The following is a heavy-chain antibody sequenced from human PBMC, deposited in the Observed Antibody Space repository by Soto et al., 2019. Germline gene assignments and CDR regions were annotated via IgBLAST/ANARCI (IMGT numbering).Heavy chain of an antibody. V-gene: IGHV5-51*01. D-gene: IGHD3-10*01. CDR2: IYPGDSDT. CDR1: GYSFTSYW. J-gene: IGHJ6*03. CDR3: ARLPPIYGSGSLTDRYYYYYYMDV. Sequence: GESLKISCKGSGYSFTSYWIGWVRQMPGKGLEWMGIIYPGDSDTRYSPSFQGQVTISADKSISTAYLQWSSLKASDTAMYYCARLPPIYGSGSLTDRYYYYYYMDVWGKGTTVTVSS.